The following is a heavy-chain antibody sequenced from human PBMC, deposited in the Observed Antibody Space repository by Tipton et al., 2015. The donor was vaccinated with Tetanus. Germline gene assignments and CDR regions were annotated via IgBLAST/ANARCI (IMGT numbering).Heavy chain of an antibody. D-gene: IGHD2-15*01. CDR1: GFTVSSND. Sequence: SLRLSCAASGFTVSSNDMSWVRQAPGKGLEWVSGIYSGGGTYYADSVKGRFTITSYNSKNTVYLQMNSLRVEDTAVYYCARDPEFSDCSGGNCYAGVDYWGQGPLVPVSS. CDR3: ARDPEFSDCSGGNCYAGVDY. CDR2: IYSGGGT. V-gene: IGHV3-66*01. J-gene: IGHJ4*02.